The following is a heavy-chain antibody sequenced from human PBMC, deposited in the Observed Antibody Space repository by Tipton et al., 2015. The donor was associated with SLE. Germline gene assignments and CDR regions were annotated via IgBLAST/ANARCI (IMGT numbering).Heavy chain of an antibody. D-gene: IGHD3-22*01. CDR3: ACDSNASSEYYYFRGPDF. Sequence: TLSLTCTVSGGSIGSSTYYWGWIRQPSGRGLEWIGSIYYTGSTYYNASLKSRVTILVDTSKNQFSLKLSSVTAADTAVYYCACDSNASSEYYYFRGPDFRGQGTLVTVSS. CDR1: GGSIGSSTYY. J-gene: IGHJ4*02. V-gene: IGHV4-39*07. CDR2: IYYTGST.